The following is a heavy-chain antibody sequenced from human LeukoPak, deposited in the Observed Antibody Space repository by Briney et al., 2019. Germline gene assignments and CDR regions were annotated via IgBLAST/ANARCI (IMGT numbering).Heavy chain of an antibody. CDR3: AKDAQRGFDYSNSLEY. CDR1: GFTFSHYA. Sequence: GGSLRLSCAAYGFTFSHYAMPWVRQAPGKGLEWVAVIWHDGSSQYYADSVKGRFTISRGNSKKTVYLQMNSLRAEDTAVYYCAKDAQRGFDYSNSLEYWGQGILVTVSS. V-gene: IGHV3-33*06. D-gene: IGHD4-11*01. CDR2: IWHDGSSQ. J-gene: IGHJ4*02.